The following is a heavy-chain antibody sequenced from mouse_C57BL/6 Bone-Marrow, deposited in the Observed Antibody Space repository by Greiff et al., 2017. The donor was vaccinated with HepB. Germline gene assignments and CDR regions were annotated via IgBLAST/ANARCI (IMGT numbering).Heavy chain of an antibody. J-gene: IGHJ3*01. V-gene: IGHV1-19*01. D-gene: IGHD2-3*01. Sequence: EVKLVESGPVLVKPGASVKMSCKASGYTFTDYYMNWVKQSHGKSLEWIGVINPYNGGTSYNQKFKGKATLTVDKSSSTAYMELNSLTSEDSAVYYCARWLLRGAWFAYWGQGTLVTVSA. CDR1: GYTFTDYY. CDR2: INPYNGGT. CDR3: ARWLLRGAWFAY.